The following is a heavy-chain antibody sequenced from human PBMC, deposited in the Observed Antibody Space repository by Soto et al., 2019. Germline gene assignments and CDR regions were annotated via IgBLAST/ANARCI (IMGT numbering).Heavy chain of an antibody. V-gene: IGHV4-34*01. CDR2: INHSGST. CDR3: AREFGWFDP. D-gene: IGHD3-16*01. Sequence: SETLSLTCAVYGGFFSGYCWSWIRQPPGKGLEWIGEINHSGSTNYNPSLKSRVTISVDTSKNQFSLKMSSVTAADTAVYYCAREFGWFDPWGQGTLVTVSS. CDR1: GGFFSGYC. J-gene: IGHJ5*02.